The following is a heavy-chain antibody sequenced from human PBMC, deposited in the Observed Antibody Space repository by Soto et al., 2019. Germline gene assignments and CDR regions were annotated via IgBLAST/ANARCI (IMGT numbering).Heavy chain of an antibody. CDR2: INPSGGST. D-gene: IGHD3-22*01. V-gene: IGHV1-46*01. CDR1: GYTFTTYY. Sequence: ASVKVSCKASGYTFTTYYMHWMRQAPGQGLEWMGIINPSGGSTSYAQQFQGRVTMTTDTSTSTVYMELSSLRAEDTAVYYCARGCYYDSSGYPTTLDYWGQGTLVTVSS. CDR3: ARGCYYDSSGYPTTLDY. J-gene: IGHJ4*02.